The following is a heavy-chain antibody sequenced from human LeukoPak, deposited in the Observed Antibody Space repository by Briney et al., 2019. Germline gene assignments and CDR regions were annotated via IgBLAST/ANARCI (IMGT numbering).Heavy chain of an antibody. CDR3: ARGVTYCGGDCYSPFDY. V-gene: IGHV1-2*02. Sequence: ASVKVSCKASGYTFTGYYMHWVRQAPGQGLEWMGWINPNSGGTNYAQKFQGRVTMTRDTSISTAYMELSRLRSDDTAVYYCARGVTYCGGDCYSPFDYWGQGTLVTVSS. J-gene: IGHJ4*02. CDR2: INPNSGGT. D-gene: IGHD2-21*02. CDR1: GYTFTGYY.